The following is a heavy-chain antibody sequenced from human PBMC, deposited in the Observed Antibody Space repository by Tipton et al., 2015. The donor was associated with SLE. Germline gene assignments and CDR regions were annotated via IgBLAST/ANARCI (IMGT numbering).Heavy chain of an antibody. CDR1: GGSFSGYY. J-gene: IGHJ3*02. D-gene: IGHD3-16*01. CDR2: INHSGTT. Sequence: LSLTCAVYGGSFSGYYWNWIRQSPGKGLEWIGEINHSGTTNYNPSLKSRVTLSVDTSKNQFSLRLSSMTAADTAVYYCARESLGRPRVSAFDIWGQGAVVTVSS. V-gene: IGHV4-34*01. CDR3: ARESLGRPRVSAFDI.